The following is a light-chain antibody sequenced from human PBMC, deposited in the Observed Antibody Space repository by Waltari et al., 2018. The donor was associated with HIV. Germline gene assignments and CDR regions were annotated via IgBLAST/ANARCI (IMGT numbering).Light chain of an antibody. Sequence: EVVMTQSPATLSVSPGERAALACRASQSVSSNLAWYQQKPGQAPRLLIYAASTRATGVPVRISGSGSGTEFTLTISSLQPDDFATYYCQQYNSYSRTFGQGTKVEIK. CDR1: QSVSSN. V-gene: IGKV3-15*01. CDR3: QQYNSYSRT. CDR2: AAS. J-gene: IGKJ1*01.